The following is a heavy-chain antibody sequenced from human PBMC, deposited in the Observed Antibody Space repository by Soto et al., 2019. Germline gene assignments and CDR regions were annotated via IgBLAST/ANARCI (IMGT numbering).Heavy chain of an antibody. CDR1: GGSISSYY. Sequence: PSETLSLTCTVSGGSISSYYWSWIRQPAGKGLEWIGRIFSSGSTNYNPSLKSRVTMSVDTSKKQFSLKLRSVTAAETAVYYCARDPLTRFDYWGQGPLVTVSS. CDR3: ARDPLTRFDY. J-gene: IGHJ4*02. V-gene: IGHV4-4*07. CDR2: IFSSGST.